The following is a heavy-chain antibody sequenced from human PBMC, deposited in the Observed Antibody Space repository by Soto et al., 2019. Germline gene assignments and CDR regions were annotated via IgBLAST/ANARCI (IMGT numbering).Heavy chain of an antibody. V-gene: IGHV4-59*08. CDR1: GGSISSYY. CDR2: IYYSGST. CDR3: ARATSTNWLDP. J-gene: IGHJ5*02. Sequence: SETLSLTCTVSGGSISSYYWSWIRQPPGKGLEWIGYIYYSGSTNYNPSLKSRVTMSVATSKNQFSLKVSSVTAADTAVYYCARATSTNWLDPWGQGTLVTVSS.